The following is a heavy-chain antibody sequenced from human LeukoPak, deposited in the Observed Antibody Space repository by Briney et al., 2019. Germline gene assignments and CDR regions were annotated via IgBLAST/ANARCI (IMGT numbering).Heavy chain of an antibody. CDR2: INSDGSIT. CDR1: AFXFSSYW. J-gene: IGHJ2*01. Sequence: GGSLRLSCAASAFXFSSYWMHWVRQAPGKGPVWVSRINSDGSITSYADSVKGRFTISRDNAKNTLYLQMNSLRAENTAMYYCARGSDCSGGSCYSYWYFDLWGRGTLVTVSS. CDR3: ARGSDCSGGSCYSYWYFDL. V-gene: IGHV3-74*01. D-gene: IGHD2-15*01.